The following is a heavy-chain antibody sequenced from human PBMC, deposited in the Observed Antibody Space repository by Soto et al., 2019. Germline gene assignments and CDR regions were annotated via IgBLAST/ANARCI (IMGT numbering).Heavy chain of an antibody. D-gene: IGHD3-10*02. CDR2: LVPVFGTA. CDR3: ARCPGVFDY. Sequence: QVQLVQSGAEVKKPGSSVKVSCKASGGTFSSLAISWVRQAPGQRLEWMGGLVPVFGTANYAQKFQDRVTITADKSTSTSYMELSSLRSEDTAVYFCARCPGVFDYWSQGTLVTVSS. J-gene: IGHJ4*02. CDR1: GGTFSSLA. V-gene: IGHV1-69*06.